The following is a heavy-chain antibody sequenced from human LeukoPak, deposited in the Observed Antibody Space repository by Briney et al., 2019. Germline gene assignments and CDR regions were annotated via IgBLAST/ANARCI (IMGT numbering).Heavy chain of an antibody. J-gene: IGHJ4*02. CDR2: IRNHGNDE. CDR1: GFTFTSNG. D-gene: IGHD6-13*01. Sequence: GGSLRLSCAASGFTFTSNGVHSVRQAPGRGLEWVAMIRNHGNDEYHADSVKGRFSVFRDNSKNTMYLQMNSLRAEDTAVYYCAKDDSWSLDYWGQGTLVTVSP. V-gene: IGHV3-30*02. CDR3: AKDDSWSLDY.